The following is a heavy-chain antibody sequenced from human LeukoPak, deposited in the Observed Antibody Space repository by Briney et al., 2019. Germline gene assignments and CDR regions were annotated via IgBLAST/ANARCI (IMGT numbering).Heavy chain of an antibody. CDR1: GASVTSSY. D-gene: IGHD5-24*01. CDR3: ARRRDGHNGWFDS. J-gene: IGHJ5*01. Sequence: SETLSLTCNVSGASVTSSYWAWVRQPPGKGLDWIGDIFLSLSTTYGPAFASRATISLDTSKNQFSLILTSVTAADTASYYCARRRDGHNGWFDSWGQGTVVTVSS. V-gene: IGHV4-4*09. CDR2: IFLSLST.